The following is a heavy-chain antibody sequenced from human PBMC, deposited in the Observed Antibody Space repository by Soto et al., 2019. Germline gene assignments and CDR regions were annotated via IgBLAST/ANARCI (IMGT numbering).Heavy chain of an antibody. J-gene: IGHJ4*02. Sequence: QMQLVQSGAEVKKTGSSVTVSCKALGNTFSYRYLHWVRQAPGQALEWMGWSTPFSGDVHYAQKFQERATLTRDRSIKTAYMRMSSLRSEDTAIYFCASGGAGSGPFTWELPDHWGQGTLVTVSS. CDR3: ASGGAGSGPFTWELPDH. CDR1: GNTFSYRY. CDR2: STPFSGDV. V-gene: IGHV1-45*02. D-gene: IGHD1-26*01.